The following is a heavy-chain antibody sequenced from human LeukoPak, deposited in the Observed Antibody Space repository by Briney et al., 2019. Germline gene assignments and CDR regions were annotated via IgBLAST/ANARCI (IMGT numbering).Heavy chain of an antibody. CDR2: INWNGGST. Sequence: AGGSLRLSCAASGFTFDDHGMSWVRQAPGKGLEWVSGINWNGGSTGYADSVKGRFTISRDNAKNSLYLQMNSLRAEDTALYYCARGNYYDSSGYLYYWGQGTLVTVSS. CDR3: ARGNYYDSSGYLYY. D-gene: IGHD3-22*01. J-gene: IGHJ4*02. V-gene: IGHV3-20*04. CDR1: GFTFDDHG.